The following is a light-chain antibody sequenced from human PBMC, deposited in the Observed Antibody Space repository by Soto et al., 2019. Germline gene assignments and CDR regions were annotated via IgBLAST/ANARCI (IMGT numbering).Light chain of an antibody. Sequence: EIVLTQSPVTLSLSPGERATLCFRASQSVSSYLAWYQQKPGQAPRLLIYDASNRATGIPDRFSGSGSGTDFTLTFSSLEPEDFAVYYCQQYSNWPITFGQGTRLEIK. V-gene: IGKV3-11*01. CDR3: QQYSNWPIT. CDR1: QSVSSY. J-gene: IGKJ5*01. CDR2: DAS.